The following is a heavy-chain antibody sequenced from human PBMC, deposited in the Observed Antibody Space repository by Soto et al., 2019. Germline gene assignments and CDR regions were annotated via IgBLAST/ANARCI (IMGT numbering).Heavy chain of an antibody. Sequence: QVQVVQSGAEVKKPGASVKVACKASGYSFDTFGMSWVRQAPGQGLEWMGWISIEKGDTNSAQKFQDRVTMTTDTSTSPAYMELRSLTAEDTAVYYCARCYCSVGSCFTCWHFDLWGRGALVAVS. D-gene: IGHD2-15*01. J-gene: IGHJ2*01. CDR3: ARCYCSVGSCFTCWHFDL. CDR2: ISIEKGDT. V-gene: IGHV1-18*01. CDR1: GYSFDTFG.